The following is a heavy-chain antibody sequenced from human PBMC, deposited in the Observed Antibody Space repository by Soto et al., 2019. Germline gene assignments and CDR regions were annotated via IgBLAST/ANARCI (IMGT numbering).Heavy chain of an antibody. D-gene: IGHD1-7*01. CDR3: AGTTSHQWYYMDV. CDR1: GDSVSSNRAA. J-gene: IGHJ6*03. CDR2: TYYRSRWYN. V-gene: IGHV6-1*01. Sequence: QVQLQESGPGLVKPSQTLSLTCAISGDSVSSNRAAWNWIRLSPSRGLDWLARTYYRSRWYNDYAVSVRRRITVKADTSQNPFSLQLTSVPTEDTAVYYCAGTTSHQWYYMDVWGKGTTVTVSS.